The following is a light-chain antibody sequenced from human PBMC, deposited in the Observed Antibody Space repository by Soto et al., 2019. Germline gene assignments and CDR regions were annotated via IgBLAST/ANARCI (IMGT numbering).Light chain of an antibody. CDR1: ESIRNN. CDR3: QHTYSTPRGA. J-gene: IGKJ1*01. V-gene: IGKV1-39*01. Sequence: DIQMTQSPSSLSASVGDRVTITCRASESIRNNLNWYQQKPGKAPKLLIYAASTLQSGVPSRFSGGGSGTEFTLTIGSLQPEDFTTYYCQHTYSTPRGAFGKGTKVEFK. CDR2: AAS.